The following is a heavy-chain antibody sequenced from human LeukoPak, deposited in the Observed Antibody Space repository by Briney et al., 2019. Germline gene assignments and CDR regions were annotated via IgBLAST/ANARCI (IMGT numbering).Heavy chain of an antibody. Sequence: GGSLRHSCAASGFTFSSYAMHWVRQAPGKGLEWVAVISYDGSNKYYADSVKGRFTISRDNSKNTLYLQMNSLRAEDTAVYYCARVFSRLLELPDYWGQGTLVTVSS. J-gene: IGHJ4*02. CDR2: ISYDGSNK. D-gene: IGHD3-3*01. CDR3: ARVFSRLLELPDY. CDR1: GFTFSSYA. V-gene: IGHV3-30-3*01.